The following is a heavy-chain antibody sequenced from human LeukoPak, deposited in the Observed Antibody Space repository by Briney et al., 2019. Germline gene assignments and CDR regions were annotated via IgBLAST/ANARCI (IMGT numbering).Heavy chain of an antibody. CDR1: GGSISSSSYY. J-gene: IGHJ4*02. V-gene: IGHV4-39*01. Sequence: PSETLSLACTVSGGSISSSSYYWGWIRQPPGKGLEWIGSIYYSGSTYYNPSLKSRVTISVDTSKNQFSLKLSSVTAADTAVYYCARQGIVILDYWGQGTLVTVSS. D-gene: IGHD2/OR15-2a*01. CDR3: ARQGIVILDY. CDR2: IYYSGST.